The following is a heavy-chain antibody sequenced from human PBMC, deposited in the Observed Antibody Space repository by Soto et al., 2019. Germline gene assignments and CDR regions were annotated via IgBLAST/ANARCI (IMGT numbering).Heavy chain of an antibody. CDR2: IWYDGSNK. V-gene: IGHV3-33*01. CDR1: GFTFSSYG. Sequence: PGGSLRLSCAASGFTFSSYGMHWVRQAPGKGLEWVAVIWYDGSNKYYAESVKGRFTISRDNSKNTLYQQMNSLRAEDTTVYYCARQYCSGGSCRKYGMDVWGQGTTVTVSS. J-gene: IGHJ6*02. D-gene: IGHD2-15*01. CDR3: ARQYCSGGSCRKYGMDV.